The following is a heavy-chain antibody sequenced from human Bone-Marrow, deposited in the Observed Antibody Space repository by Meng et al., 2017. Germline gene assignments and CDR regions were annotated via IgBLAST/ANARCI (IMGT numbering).Heavy chain of an antibody. D-gene: IGHD3-10*01. CDR2: INWNGGST. J-gene: IGHJ4*02. CDR1: GFTFDDYG. Sequence: GESLKISCAASGFTFDDYGMSWVRQAPGKGLEWVSGINWNGGSTGYADSVKGRFTISRDNAMNSLYLQMNSLRVEDTALFYCARALWFGVDYWGQGTLVTVSS. CDR3: ARALWFGVDY. V-gene: IGHV3-20*04.